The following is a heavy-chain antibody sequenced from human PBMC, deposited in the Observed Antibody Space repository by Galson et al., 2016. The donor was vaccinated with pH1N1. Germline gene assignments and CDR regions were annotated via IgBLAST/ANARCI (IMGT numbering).Heavy chain of an antibody. CDR1: GGTFSSYA. CDR2: IIPIFGTL. V-gene: IGHV1-69*13. D-gene: IGHD2-15*01. Sequence: SVKVSCKASGGTFSSYAVSWVRQAPGRGLEWMGGIIPIFGTLNYAQKFQGRVTITADESTSTAYLELSSLSSEDTAVYYCARGDFVVGEGWYNGFDVWGQGTTVTVSS. J-gene: IGHJ6*02. CDR3: ARGDFVVGEGWYNGFDV.